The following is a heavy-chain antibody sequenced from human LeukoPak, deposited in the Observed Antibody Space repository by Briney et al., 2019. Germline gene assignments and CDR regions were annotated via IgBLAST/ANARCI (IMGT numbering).Heavy chain of an antibody. CDR1: GYTFTSYG. Sequence: ASVKDSCKASGYTFTSYGINWVRQAPGKGLEWMGRIDPEDGETIYTQKFQGRVTMTEDTSTDTAYMELTSLRSEDTAVYYCATDFYRGLQFAYWGQGTLVIVSS. V-gene: IGHV1-24*01. D-gene: IGHD2/OR15-2a*01. CDR2: IDPEDGET. J-gene: IGHJ4*02. CDR3: ATDFYRGLQFAY.